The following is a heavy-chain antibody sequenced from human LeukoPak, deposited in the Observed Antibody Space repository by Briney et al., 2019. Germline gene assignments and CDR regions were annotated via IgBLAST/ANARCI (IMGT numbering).Heavy chain of an antibody. Sequence: GGSLRVSCAASVFTFSTYSMKWVGPAPGKGGEWVSYISPSSGNIHYADSVRGRLTIYRDNAKNSLYLQVNRLRDEDTAVYFCARAAYNSGPDYWGQGTLVTVSS. D-gene: IGHD6-19*01. CDR3: ARAAYNSGPDY. CDR2: ISPSSGNI. V-gene: IGHV3-48*02. J-gene: IGHJ4*02. CDR1: VFTFSTYS.